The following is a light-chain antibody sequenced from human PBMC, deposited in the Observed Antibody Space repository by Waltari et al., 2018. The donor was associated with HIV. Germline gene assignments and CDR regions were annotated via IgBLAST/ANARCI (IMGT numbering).Light chain of an antibody. V-gene: IGLV1-40*01. CDR3: QSYDRSLSNWV. CDR1: SPTIVTGYD. CDR2: GSS. Sequence: QSVLTQPPSVSGAPGQRVTISCTGSSPTIVTGYDVHWYQQLPGTAPKLLIYGSSNRPSGVPDRFSGSKSGTSASLAISGLQPDDETDYYCQSYDRSLSNWVFGGGTKLTVL. J-gene: IGLJ3*02.